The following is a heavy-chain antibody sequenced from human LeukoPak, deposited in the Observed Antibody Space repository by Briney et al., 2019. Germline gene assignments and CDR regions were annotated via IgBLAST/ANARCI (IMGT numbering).Heavy chain of an antibody. CDR3: ARDIYGPGKNYYYYMDV. D-gene: IGHD3-10*01. J-gene: IGHJ6*03. CDR1: GFTFSSYS. V-gene: IGHV3-21*01. Sequence: GGSLRLSCAASGFTFSSYSMNWVRQAPGKGLEWVSSISSSSSYIYYADSVKGRFTISRDNAKNSLYLQMNSLRAEDTAVYYCARDIYGPGKNYYYYMDVWGKGTPVTVSS. CDR2: ISSSSSYI.